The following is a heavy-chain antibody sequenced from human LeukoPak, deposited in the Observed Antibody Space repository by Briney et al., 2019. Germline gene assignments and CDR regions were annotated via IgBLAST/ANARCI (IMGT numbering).Heavy chain of an antibody. J-gene: IGHJ6*03. CDR3: ARVRDQNYYYYMDV. D-gene: IGHD5-24*01. V-gene: IGHV4-59*01. CDR1: GGSISSYY. CDR2: IYYSGST. Sequence: KPSETLSLTCTVSGGSISSYYWSWIRQPPGKGLEWIGYIYYSGSTNYNPSLKSRVTISVDTSKNQFSLKLSSVTAADTAVYYCARVRDQNYYYYMDVWGKGTTVTVSS.